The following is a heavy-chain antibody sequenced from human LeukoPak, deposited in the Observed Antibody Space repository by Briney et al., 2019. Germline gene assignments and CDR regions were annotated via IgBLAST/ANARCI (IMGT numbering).Heavy chain of an antibody. CDR3: ARDGYSSGWFTN. D-gene: IGHD6-19*01. V-gene: IGHV1-18*04. CDR2: ISAYNGNT. Sequence: ASVKVSCKASGYTFTSYYMHWVRQAPGQGLEWMGWISAYNGNTNYAQKLQGRVTMTTDTSTSTAYMGLRSLRSDDTAVYYCARDGYSSGWFTNWGQGTLVTVSS. J-gene: IGHJ4*02. CDR1: GYTFTSYY.